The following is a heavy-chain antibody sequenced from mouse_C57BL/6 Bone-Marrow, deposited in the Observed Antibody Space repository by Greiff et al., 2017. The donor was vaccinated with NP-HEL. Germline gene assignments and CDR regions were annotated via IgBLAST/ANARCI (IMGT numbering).Heavy chain of an antibody. J-gene: IGHJ1*03. CDR1: GFTFSSYG. Sequence: EVKLQESGGDLVKPGGSLKLSCAASGFTFSSYGMSWVRQTPGKRLEWVATISSGGSYTYYPDSVKGRFTISRDNAKNTLYLQMSSLKSEDTAMYYCARRGYYGFYWYFDVWGTGTTVTVSS. CDR2: ISSGGSYT. D-gene: IGHD1-2*01. V-gene: IGHV5-6*02. CDR3: ARRGYYGFYWYFDV.